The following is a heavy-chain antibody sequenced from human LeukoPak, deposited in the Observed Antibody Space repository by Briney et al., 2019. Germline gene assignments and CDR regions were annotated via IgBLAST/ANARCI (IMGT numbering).Heavy chain of an antibody. CDR3: ARGGTYNWKGYNWFDP. CDR2: ISYDGSNK. J-gene: IGHJ5*02. V-gene: IGHV3-30-3*01. Sequence: GGSLRLSCAASGFTFSSYAMHWVRQAPGKGLEWVAVISYDGSNKYYADSVKGRFTTSRDNSKNTLYLQMNSLRAEDTAVYYCARGGTYNWKGYNWFDPWGQGTLVTVSS. D-gene: IGHD1-20*01. CDR1: GFTFSSYA.